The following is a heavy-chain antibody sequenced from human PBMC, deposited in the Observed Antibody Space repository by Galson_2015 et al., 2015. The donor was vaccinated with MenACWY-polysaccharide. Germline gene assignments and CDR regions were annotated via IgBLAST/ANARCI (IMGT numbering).Heavy chain of an antibody. CDR1: GFTFTNYA. D-gene: IGHD2-15*01. CDR3: AKANSGGICTSGWACWFDP. CDR2: IGGSGTT. Sequence: SLRLSCAASGFTFTNYAMNWVRQAPGKGLEWVSSIGGSGTTYYADSVKGRFTNSRDNSKNMVYLQMNSLRAEDTAIYYCAKANSGGICTSGWACWFDPWGQGSLVIVSS. J-gene: IGHJ5*02. V-gene: IGHV3-23*01.